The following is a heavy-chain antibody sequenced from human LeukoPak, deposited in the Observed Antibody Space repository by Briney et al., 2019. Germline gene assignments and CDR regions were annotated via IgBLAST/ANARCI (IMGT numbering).Heavy chain of an antibody. CDR1: GGSISSGGYY. CDR2: IYYSGST. CDR3: ARSLTGTTTFDY. V-gene: IGHV4-31*03. D-gene: IGHD1-7*01. Sequence: SETLSLTCTVSGGSISSGGYYWSWIPQHPGKGLEWIGYIYYSGSTYYNPSLKSRVTISVDTSKNQFSLKLSSVTAADTAVYYCARSLTGTTTFDYWGQGTLVTVSS. J-gene: IGHJ4*02.